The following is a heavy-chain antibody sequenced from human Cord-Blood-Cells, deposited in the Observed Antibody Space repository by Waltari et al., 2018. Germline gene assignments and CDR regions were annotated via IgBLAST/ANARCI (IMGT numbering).Heavy chain of an antibody. CDR1: GGSISSGDYY. D-gene: IGHD6-13*01. V-gene: IGHV4-30-4*08. CDR3: ARDPRQFSSSWYYYYYGMDV. Sequence: QVQLQESGPGLVKPSQTLSLTCTVSGGSISSGDYYWSWIRQPPGKGLEWIGYIYYSGSTYYNPSLKRRVTISVDTSKNQFSLKLSSVTAADTAVYYCARDPRQFSSSWYYYYYGMDVWGQGTTVTVSS. J-gene: IGHJ6*02. CDR2: IYYSGST.